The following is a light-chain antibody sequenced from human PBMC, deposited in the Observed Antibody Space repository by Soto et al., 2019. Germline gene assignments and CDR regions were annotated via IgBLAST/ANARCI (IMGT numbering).Light chain of an antibody. CDR3: QQYNSYSGT. Sequence: DIQMTHSPSTLSASVGDRVTITCRASQSISSWLAWYQQKPGKAPKLLIYDASSLESGVPSRFSGSGSGTEFTLTISSLPPDDFATYYCQQYNSYSGTFGQGTKV. CDR2: DAS. J-gene: IGKJ1*01. V-gene: IGKV1-5*01. CDR1: QSISSW.